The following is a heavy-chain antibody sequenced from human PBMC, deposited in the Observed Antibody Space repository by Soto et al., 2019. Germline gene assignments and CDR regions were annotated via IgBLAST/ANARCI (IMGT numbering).Heavy chain of an antibody. V-gene: IGHV4-59*01. CDR3: ASGTTVTSSDY. Sequence: ASETLSLTCTVSGGSISSYYWSWIRQPPGKGLEWIGYIYYSGSTNYNPSLKSRVTISVDTSKNQFSLKLSSVTAADTAVYYCASGTTVTSSDYWGQGTLVTVSS. CDR1: GGSISSYY. D-gene: IGHD4-17*01. CDR2: IYYSGST. J-gene: IGHJ4*02.